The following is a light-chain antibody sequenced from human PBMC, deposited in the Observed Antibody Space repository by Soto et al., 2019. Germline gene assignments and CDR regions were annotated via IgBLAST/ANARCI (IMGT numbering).Light chain of an antibody. J-gene: IGKJ2*01. Sequence: IVLTQSPATLSVSPWERATLSCRASQSASSDLAWYQQKPGQAPRLLIHGASSRATGIPDRFSGSGSGTDFTLTISRLDPEDFAVYYCQLYGSSLVTFGQGTKVDIK. CDR1: QSASSD. CDR2: GAS. V-gene: IGKV3-20*01. CDR3: QLYGSSLVT.